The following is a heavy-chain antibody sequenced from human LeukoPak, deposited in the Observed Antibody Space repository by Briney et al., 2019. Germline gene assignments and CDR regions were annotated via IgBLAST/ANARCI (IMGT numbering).Heavy chain of an antibody. CDR2: ISYDGSNK. J-gene: IGHJ4*02. CDR3: AREALSGSYLPALFDY. V-gene: IGHV3-30-3*01. D-gene: IGHD1-26*01. Sequence: GGSLRLSCAASGFTLSSYAMHWVRQAPGKGLEWVAVISYDGSNKYYADSVKGRFTISRDNSKNTLYLQMNSLRAEDTAVYYCAREALSGSYLPALFDYWGQGTLVTVSS. CDR1: GFTLSSYA.